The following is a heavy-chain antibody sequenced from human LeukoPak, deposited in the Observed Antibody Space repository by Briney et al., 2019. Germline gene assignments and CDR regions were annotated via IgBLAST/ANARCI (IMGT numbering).Heavy chain of an antibody. Sequence: GASVKVSCKASGYTFTSYDINWVRQATGQGLEWMRWMTPNSGNTGYAQKFEGRVTMTRNTSISTAYMELSSLRSEDTAVYYCARVSYDSSGAHFDYWGQGTLVTVSS. J-gene: IGHJ4*02. CDR2: MTPNSGNT. CDR3: ARVSYDSSGAHFDY. CDR1: GYTFTSYD. D-gene: IGHD3-22*01. V-gene: IGHV1-8*01.